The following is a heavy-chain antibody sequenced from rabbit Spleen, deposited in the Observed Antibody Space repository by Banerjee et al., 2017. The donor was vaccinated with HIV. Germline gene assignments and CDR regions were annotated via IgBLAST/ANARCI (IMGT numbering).Heavy chain of an antibody. D-gene: IGHD6-1*01. J-gene: IGHJ4*01. V-gene: IGHV1S45*01. CDR2: IYTGSSDYT. Sequence: QEQLEESGGDLVKPEGSLTLTCTASGFSFSDYYFMCWVRQAPGKGLEWIACIYTGSSDYTHYATWAKGRFTISKTSSTTVTLQMTGLAVADTATYFCARDVDSYGDAFNLWGPGTLVTVS. CDR3: ARDVDSYGDAFNL. CDR1: GFSFSDYYF.